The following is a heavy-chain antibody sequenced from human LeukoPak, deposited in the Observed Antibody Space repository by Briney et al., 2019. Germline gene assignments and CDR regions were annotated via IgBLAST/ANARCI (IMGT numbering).Heavy chain of an antibody. D-gene: IGHD1-14*01. Sequence: GGSLTLSCAASGFTFSSYSMSWVRQAPGNGLEWVSVISGSGGSTYYADSGKGRFTISRDNSKNTLYLQVNSLRAEDAAVYYCARLRPSTNHALDSWGQGTLVTVSS. CDR2: ISGSGGST. CDR1: GFTFSSYS. J-gene: IGHJ4*02. CDR3: ARLRPSTNHALDS. V-gene: IGHV3-23*01.